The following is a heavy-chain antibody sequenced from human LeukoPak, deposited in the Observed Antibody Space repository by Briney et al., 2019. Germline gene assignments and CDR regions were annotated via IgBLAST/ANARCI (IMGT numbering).Heavy chain of an antibody. J-gene: IGHJ3*02. CDR2: IIPIFGTA. D-gene: IGHD5-24*01. V-gene: IGHV1-69*15. CDR1: GGTFSSYA. Sequence: SVKVSCKASGGTFSSYAISWVRQAPGQGLEWMGRIIPIFGTANYAQKFQGRVTITADESTSTAYMELSSLRSEDTAVYYCARDRRSGWLQPRWLAFDIWGQGTMVTVSS. CDR3: ARDRRSGWLQPRWLAFDI.